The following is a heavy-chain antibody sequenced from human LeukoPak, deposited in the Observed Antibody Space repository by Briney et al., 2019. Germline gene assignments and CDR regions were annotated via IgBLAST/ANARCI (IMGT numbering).Heavy chain of an antibody. D-gene: IGHD6-13*01. CDR1: GFSYRNSC. Sequence: SGGTLSLHCGDRGFSYRNSCRWWVHQAPGKGLEWVSAVSGTGGSTYYADSVKGRFTISRDNSKNTLYLQMNSLRAEDTAVYYCAKATSAAANGWYFHFWGQRSLV. J-gene: IGHJ4*02. V-gene: IGHV3-23*01. CDR3: AKATSAAANGWYFHF. CDR2: VSGTGGST.